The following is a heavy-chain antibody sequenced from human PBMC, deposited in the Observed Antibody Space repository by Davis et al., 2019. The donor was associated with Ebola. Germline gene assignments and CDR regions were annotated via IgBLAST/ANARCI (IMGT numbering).Heavy chain of an antibody. CDR2: INPNSGGT. CDR3: AREGPRFDSSGYYYGMDV. CDR1: GYTFTGYY. V-gene: IGHV1-2*04. Sequence: ASVKVSCKASGYTFTGYYMHWVRQAPGQGLEWMGWINPNSGGTNYAQKFQGWVTMTRDTSISTAYMELSRLRSDDTAVYYCAREGPRFDSSGYYYGMDVWGQGTTVTASS. D-gene: IGHD3-22*01. J-gene: IGHJ6*02.